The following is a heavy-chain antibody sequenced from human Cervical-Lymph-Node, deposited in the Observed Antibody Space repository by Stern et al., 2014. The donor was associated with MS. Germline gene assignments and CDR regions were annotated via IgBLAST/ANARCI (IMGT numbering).Heavy chain of an antibody. V-gene: IGHV3-33*01. CDR3: ARDEFSLTYRGVMGY. CDR2: IWSDGSDK. J-gene: IGHJ4*02. Sequence: QVQLVQSGGGVVQPGRSLRLSCVASGFTFSSYGMHWVRQAPGQGLEWVAVIWSDGSDKYYADSVKGQFTISRDNSKNTLYLQMNSLRAEDTAVYYCARDEFSLTYRGVMGYWGQGTLVTVSS. CDR1: GFTFSSYG. D-gene: IGHD3-16*01.